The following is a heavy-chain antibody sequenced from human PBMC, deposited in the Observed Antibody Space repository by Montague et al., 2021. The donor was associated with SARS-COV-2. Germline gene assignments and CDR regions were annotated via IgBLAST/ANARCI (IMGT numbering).Heavy chain of an antibody. CDR2: TYYRSKWYN. V-gene: IGHV6-1*01. Sequence: CAISGDSVSSNSAAWNWISQSPSRGLEWLGRTYYRSKWYNDYAVSVKSRITINPDTSKNQFSLQLNSVTPEDTAVYYYARGLWFGELLSLYYYYGMDVWGKGTTVTVSS. D-gene: IGHD3-10*01. J-gene: IGHJ6*04. CDR3: ARGLWFGELLSLYYYYGMDV. CDR1: GDSVSSNSAA.